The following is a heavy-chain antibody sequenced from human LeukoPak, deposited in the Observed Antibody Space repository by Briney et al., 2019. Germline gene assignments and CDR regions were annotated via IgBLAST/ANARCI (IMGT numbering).Heavy chain of an antibody. CDR2: ISSSGSTS. J-gene: IGHJ4*02. D-gene: IGHD3-22*01. V-gene: IGHV3-48*03. CDR3: ARDGLRDSSGYQYPNYFDY. CDR1: GFTFSSYE. Sequence: HAGGSLRLSCAASGFTFSSYEMNWVRQAPGKGLEWVSYISSSGSTSYYADSVKGRFTISRDNAKNSLYLQMNSLRADDTAVYYCARDGLRDSSGYQYPNYFDYWGQGALVTVSS.